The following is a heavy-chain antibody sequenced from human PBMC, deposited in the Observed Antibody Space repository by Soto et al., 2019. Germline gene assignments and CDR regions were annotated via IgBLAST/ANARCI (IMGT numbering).Heavy chain of an antibody. J-gene: IGHJ5*02. CDR2: INQDGSEK. CDR3: SRSLNS. V-gene: IGHV3-7*01. CDR1: GFTFSTYW. Sequence: GSLRLSCAASGFTFSTYWMDWVRQTPGKGLEWVANINQDGSEKNYVDSVKGRFTISRDNAKNSLYLQMSSLTAEDSALYYCSRSLNSWGQGTLVTVSS.